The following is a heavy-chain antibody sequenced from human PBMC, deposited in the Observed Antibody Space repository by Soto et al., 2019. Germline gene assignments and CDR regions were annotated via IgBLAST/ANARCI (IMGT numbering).Heavy chain of an antibody. CDR3: ARYVGYCSSTSCYKRENYYYYYGMDV. Sequence: PGESLKISCKGSGYGFTSYWISWVRQMPGKGLEWMGRIDPSDSYTNCSPSFQGHVTISADKSISTAYLQWSSLKASDTAMYYCARYVGYCSSTSCYKRENYYYYYGMDVWGQGTTVTVSS. D-gene: IGHD2-2*02. CDR1: GYGFTSYW. V-gene: IGHV5-10-1*01. J-gene: IGHJ6*02. CDR2: IDPSDSYT.